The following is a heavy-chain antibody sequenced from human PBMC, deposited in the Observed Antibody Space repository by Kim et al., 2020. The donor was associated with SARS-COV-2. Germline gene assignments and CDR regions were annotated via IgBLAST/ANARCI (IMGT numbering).Heavy chain of an antibody. V-gene: IGHV3-30*07. Sequence: VKGRFTISRDNSKNTLYLQMNSLRAEDTAVYYCARDWATMIVGLSLWFDPWGQGTLVTVSS. CDR3: ARDWATMIVGLSLWFDP. D-gene: IGHD3-22*01. J-gene: IGHJ5*02.